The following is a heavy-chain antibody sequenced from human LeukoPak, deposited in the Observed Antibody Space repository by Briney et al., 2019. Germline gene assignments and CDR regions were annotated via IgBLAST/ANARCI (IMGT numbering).Heavy chain of an antibody. Sequence: GGSLRLSCAASGFTFSNAWMSWVRQAPGKGLEWVGRIKSKTDGGTTDYAAPVKGRFTISRDDSKNTLYLQMNSLKTEDTAVYYCTTLVKYYDFWSGYSRLDYYYMDVWGKGTTVTVSS. CDR3: TTLVKYYDFWSGYSRLDYYYMDV. J-gene: IGHJ6*03. V-gene: IGHV3-15*01. CDR1: GFTFSNAW. CDR2: IKSKTDGGTT. D-gene: IGHD3-3*01.